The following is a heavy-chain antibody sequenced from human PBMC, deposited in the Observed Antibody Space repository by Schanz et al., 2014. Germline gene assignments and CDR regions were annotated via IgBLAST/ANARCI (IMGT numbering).Heavy chain of an antibody. D-gene: IGHD2-15*01. CDR1: RFTFSDYW. Sequence: VQLVESGGGVVQRGGSLRLSCAASRFTFSDYWMSWVRQAPGKGLEWVANMNQDGSVKNYVDSVKGRFTISRDNAKNALYLQMNSLRAEDTAVYYCARDKGGLIPFDYWGQGTLVAVSS. CDR2: MNQDGSVK. CDR3: ARDKGGLIPFDY. V-gene: IGHV3-7*01. J-gene: IGHJ4*02.